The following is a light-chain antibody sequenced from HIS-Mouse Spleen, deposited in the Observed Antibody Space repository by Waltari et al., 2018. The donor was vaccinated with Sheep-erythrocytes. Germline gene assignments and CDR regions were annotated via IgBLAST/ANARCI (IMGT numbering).Light chain of an antibody. J-gene: IGKJ3*01. V-gene: IGKV2-28*01. CDR2: LGS. Sequence: DIVMTQSPLSLPVTPGEPASISCRSSQSLLHSNGYNYLDWYLQKPGQSPQLLSYLGSNLASGVPDRFSGSGSGTDCTLKISRVEAEDVGVYYCMQALQTPIFTFGPGTKVDIK. CDR3: MQALQTPIFT. CDR1: QSLLHSNGYNY.